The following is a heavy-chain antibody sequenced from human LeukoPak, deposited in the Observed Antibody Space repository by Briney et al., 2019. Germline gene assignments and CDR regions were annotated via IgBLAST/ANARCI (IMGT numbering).Heavy chain of an antibody. J-gene: IGHJ4*02. V-gene: IGHV1-18*04. CDR1: GYTFNSYG. CDR3: ARIYCSSTSCYAVDY. Sequence: ASVKVSCKAFGYTFNSYGISWVRQAPGQGLEWMGWISAYNGNTNYAQKLQGRVTMTTDTSTSTAYMELRSLRSDDTAVYYCARIYCSSTSCYAVDYWGQGALVTVSS. D-gene: IGHD2-2*01. CDR2: ISAYNGNT.